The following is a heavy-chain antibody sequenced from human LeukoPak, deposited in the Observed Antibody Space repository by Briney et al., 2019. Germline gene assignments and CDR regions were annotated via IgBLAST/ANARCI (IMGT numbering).Heavy chain of an antibody. CDR3: AELGITMIGGV. CDR2: IATAGDS. V-gene: IGHV3-13*01. J-gene: IGHJ6*04. D-gene: IGHD3-10*02. Sequence: GGSLRLSCAASGFTFSLFDIHWVRQPTGKGLEWVSAIATAGDSYYAASVKGRFTLSRENAKNSLYLQMNSLRAEDTAVYYCAELGITMIGGVWGKGTTVTISS. CDR1: GFTFSLFD.